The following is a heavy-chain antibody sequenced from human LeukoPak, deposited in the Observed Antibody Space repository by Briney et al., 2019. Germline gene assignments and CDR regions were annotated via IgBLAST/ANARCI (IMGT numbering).Heavy chain of an antibody. V-gene: IGHV3-74*01. CDR2: ITGDGSGT. D-gene: IGHD2-2*01. J-gene: IGHJ4*02. CDR3: VNLGYCTTSSCQP. Sequence: GGSLRLSCAASGFTFNNYFMHWVRQAPGKGLVWVSRITGDGSGTDYADSEKGRFTISRDNAKNTLNLQMNSLRVEDTAVYYCVNLGYCTTSSCQPWGQGTLVTVSS. CDR1: GFTFNNYF.